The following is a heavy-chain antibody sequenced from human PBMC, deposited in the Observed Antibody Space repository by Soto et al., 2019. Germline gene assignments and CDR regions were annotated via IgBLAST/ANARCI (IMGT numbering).Heavy chain of an antibody. D-gene: IGHD2-15*01. Sequence: ASVKVSCKASVYTFTSYYMHWVRQAPGQGLEWMGIINPSGGSTSYAQKFQGRVTMTRDTSTSTVYMELSSLRSEDTAVYYCARDLGVVAATVRDYYYYMDVWGKGTTVTVSS. CDR1: VYTFTSYY. CDR2: INPSGGST. CDR3: ARDLGVVAATVRDYYYYMDV. J-gene: IGHJ6*03. V-gene: IGHV1-46*03.